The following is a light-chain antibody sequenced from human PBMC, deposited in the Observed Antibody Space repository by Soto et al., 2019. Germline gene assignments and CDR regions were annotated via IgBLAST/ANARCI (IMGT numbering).Light chain of an antibody. CDR2: DTS. CDR3: QQGSNWPPGLT. Sequence: EIVLTQSPATLSLSPGERATLSCRASQSVRIYLAWYQQKPGQAPRLLIYDTSNRATGIPVRFSGSGSGTDFTLTISSLEPEDFAVYYCQQGSNWPPGLTFGGGTKVEIK. V-gene: IGKV3-11*01. J-gene: IGKJ4*01. CDR1: QSVRIY.